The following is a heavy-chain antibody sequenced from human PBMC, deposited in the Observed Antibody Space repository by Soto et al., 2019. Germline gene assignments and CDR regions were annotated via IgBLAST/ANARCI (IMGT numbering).Heavy chain of an antibody. CDR2: ISPYTGNT. D-gene: IGHD3-16*01. J-gene: IGHJ6*02. CDR1: GYIFVNYG. CDR3: VMVDNYVTPTPQDV. Sequence: QVQLVQSGDEVKKPGASVNVSCKASGYIFVNYGIAWVRQAPGQGLEWMGWISPYTGNTHSATKVQGRLTMTTDTSTSTAYIDRGSLTCDDTAVYYCVMVDNYVTPTPQDVWGQGTTFTVSS. V-gene: IGHV1-18*01.